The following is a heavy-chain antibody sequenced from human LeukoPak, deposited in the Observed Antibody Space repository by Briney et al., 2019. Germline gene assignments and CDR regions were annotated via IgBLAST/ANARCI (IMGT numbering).Heavy chain of an antibody. J-gene: IGHJ4*02. V-gene: IGHV3-66*01. Sequence: GGSLRLSCAASGFTVSSNYMNWVRQAPGKGLEWVSIIYAGGSTYCTDSVKDRFTISRDNSKNTVYLQMNSLRAEDTAVYYCARDPGRYFYGSWGQGTLVTVSS. CDR1: GFTVSSNY. CDR2: IYAGGST. CDR3: ARDPGRYFYGS. D-gene: IGHD5-18*01.